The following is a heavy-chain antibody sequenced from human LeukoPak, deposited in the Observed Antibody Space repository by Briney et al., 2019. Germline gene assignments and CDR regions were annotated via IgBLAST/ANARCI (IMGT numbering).Heavy chain of an antibody. CDR3: ARPKPYCSSTSCSDY. V-gene: IGHV4-34*01. CDR1: GGSFSGYY. Sequence: SETLSLTCAVYGGSFSGYYWSWIRQPPGKGLEWIGKINHSGSTNYNPSLKSRVTISVDTSKNQFSLKLSSVTAADTAVYYCARPKPYCSSTSCSDYWGQGTLVTVSS. J-gene: IGHJ4*02. CDR2: INHSGST. D-gene: IGHD2-2*01.